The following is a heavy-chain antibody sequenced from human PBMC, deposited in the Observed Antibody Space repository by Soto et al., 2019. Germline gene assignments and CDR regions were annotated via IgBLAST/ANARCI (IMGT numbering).Heavy chain of an antibody. Sequence: QVQLVQSGAEVKKPGASVKVSCKSSGYSFISYDINWVRQAPGQGLEWMGWMNPQSGNTGYAQRFQGRVTMTRNTSKGTAYMELSSLGSEDAAVYYCALRYGDYVADGFDVWGQGTMVTVSS. V-gene: IGHV1-8*01. CDR3: ALRYGDYVADGFDV. CDR2: MNPQSGNT. D-gene: IGHD4-17*01. CDR1: GYSFISYD. J-gene: IGHJ3*01.